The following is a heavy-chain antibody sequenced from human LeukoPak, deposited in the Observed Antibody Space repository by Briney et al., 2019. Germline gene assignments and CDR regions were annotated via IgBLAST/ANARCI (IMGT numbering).Heavy chain of an antibody. CDR1: GYSFTSYW. CDR3: ARHPEPHYYDSSGYYYDY. J-gene: IGHJ4*02. Sequence: GESLKISCKGSGYSFTSYWIGWVRQMPGKGLEWMGIIYPGDSGTRHSPSFQGQVTISADKSISTAYLQWSSLKASDTAMYYCARHPEPHYYDSSGYYYDYWGQGTLVTVSS. V-gene: IGHV5-51*01. D-gene: IGHD3-22*01. CDR2: IYPGDSGT.